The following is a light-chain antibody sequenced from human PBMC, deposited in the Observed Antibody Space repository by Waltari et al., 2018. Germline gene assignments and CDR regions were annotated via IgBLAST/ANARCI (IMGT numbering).Light chain of an antibody. V-gene: IGKV3-15*01. J-gene: IGKJ5*01. Sequence: EIVMPQSPATLYVSPGERATLSCRASQSVSSNLAWYQQKPGQAPRLLIYGAFTGASGIPDRFSGSRSGTEFTLTISSLQSEDFAVYYCQQYNSWPLTFGQGTRLEIK. CDR2: GAF. CDR1: QSVSSN. CDR3: QQYNSWPLT.